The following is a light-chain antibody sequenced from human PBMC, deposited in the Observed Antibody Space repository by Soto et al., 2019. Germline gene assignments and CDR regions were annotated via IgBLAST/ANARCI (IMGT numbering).Light chain of an antibody. Sequence: AIQMTQSPSSLSESVGDRVTITCRASQDIRTELGWYQQKPGKAPRLLIYGTFSLHSGIPSRFSGSGSGTDFTLTISSLQPEDFATYYCLQDIKYPRTFGQGTKVEVK. CDR2: GTF. CDR3: LQDIKYPRT. CDR1: QDIRTE. V-gene: IGKV1-6*01. J-gene: IGKJ1*01.